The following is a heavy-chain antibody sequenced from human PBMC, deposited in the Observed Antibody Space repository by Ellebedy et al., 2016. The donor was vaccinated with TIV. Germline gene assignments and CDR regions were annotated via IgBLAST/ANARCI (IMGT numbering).Heavy chain of an antibody. V-gene: IGHV3-74*03. J-gene: IGHJ4*02. CDR3: ARDQRGVPFDY. CDR1: GFSFGSYW. D-gene: IGHD2-8*01. Sequence: GESLKISCAASGFSFGSYWMLWVRQPPGKGLEWVSRIKADGSGITYADSVRGRFTISRDNSKNTLYLQMTSLRAEDTAVYYCARDQRGVPFDYWGQGTLVTVSS. CDR2: IKADGSGI.